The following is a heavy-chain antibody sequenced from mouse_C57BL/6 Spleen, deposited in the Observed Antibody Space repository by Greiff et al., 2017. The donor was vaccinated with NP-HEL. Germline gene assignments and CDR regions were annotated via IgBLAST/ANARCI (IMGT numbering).Heavy chain of an antibody. CDR2: ISDGGSYT. J-gene: IGHJ1*03. V-gene: IGHV5-4*01. CDR3: ARDSDGYFYWYFDV. Sequence: DVMLVESGGGLVKPGGSLKLSCAASGFTFSSYAMSWVRQTPEKRLEWVATISDGGSYTYYPDNVKGRFTISRDNAKNNLYLQMSHLKSEDTAMYYCARDSDGYFYWYFDVWGTGTTVTVSS. D-gene: IGHD2-3*01. CDR1: GFTFSSYA.